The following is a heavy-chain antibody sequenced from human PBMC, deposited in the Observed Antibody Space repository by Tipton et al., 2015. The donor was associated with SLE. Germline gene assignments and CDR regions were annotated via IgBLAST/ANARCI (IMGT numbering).Heavy chain of an antibody. CDR1: GGSMSSYY. Sequence: TLSLTCTVSGGSMSSYYWSWIRQPAGKGLEWIGHIYSSGNTIYNPSLKSRVTMSVDTSKNQFSLKLRSVTAADTAVYYCARSESYYSALTYWGQGTLVTVSS. J-gene: IGHJ4*02. CDR3: ARSESYYSALTY. CDR2: IYSSGNT. D-gene: IGHD1-26*01. V-gene: IGHV4-4*07.